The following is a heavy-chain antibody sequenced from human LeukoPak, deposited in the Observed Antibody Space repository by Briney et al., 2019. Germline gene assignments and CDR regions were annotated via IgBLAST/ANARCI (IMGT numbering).Heavy chain of an antibody. CDR1: GYSFTSYW. D-gene: IGHD3-3*01. J-gene: IGHJ4*02. CDR2: IYPGDSDT. V-gene: IGHV5-51*01. Sequence: GESLKISCKGSGYSFTSYWIGWVRQMPGKGLEWMGIIYPGDSDTRYSSSFQGQVTISADKSISTAYLQWSSLKASDTATYYCARLPTYYDFWSGFDYWGQGTLVTVSS. CDR3: ARLPTYYDFWSGFDY.